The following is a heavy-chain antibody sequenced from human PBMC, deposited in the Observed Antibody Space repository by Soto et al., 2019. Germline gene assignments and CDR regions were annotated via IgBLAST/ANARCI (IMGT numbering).Heavy chain of an antibody. CDR3: ARDKDRQQFGGNYYYIMDV. CDR2: IMPVFPTP. Sequence: QVQLVQSGAEVKKPGSSVKVSCKTSGGTFRTSAISWVRQAPGQGLEWMGGIMPVFPTPDYAQKFQGRVTITADESTNTAYMELSSLRSEDTAVYYCARDKDRQQFGGNYYYIMDVCGQGTTVTVSS. V-gene: IGHV1-69*12. CDR1: GGTFRTSA. J-gene: IGHJ6*01. D-gene: IGHD3-10*01.